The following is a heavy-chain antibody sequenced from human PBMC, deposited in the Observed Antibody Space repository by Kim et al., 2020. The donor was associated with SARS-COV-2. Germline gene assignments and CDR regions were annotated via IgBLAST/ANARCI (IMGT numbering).Heavy chain of an antibody. J-gene: IGHJ4*02. V-gene: IGHV3-9*01. CDR3: AKDIVSGNVPATFSD. CDR2: ISWNSGSI. D-gene: IGHD2-2*01. CDR1: GFTFGDYA. Sequence: GGSLRLSCAASGFTFGDYAMHWVRQAPGKGLEWVSGISWNSGSIGYADSVKGRFTISRDNAKNSLYLQMNSLRAEDTALYYCAKDIVSGNVPATFSDWGQGTLVTVSS.